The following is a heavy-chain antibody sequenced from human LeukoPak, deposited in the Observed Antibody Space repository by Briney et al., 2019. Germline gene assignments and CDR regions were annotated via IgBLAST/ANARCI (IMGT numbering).Heavy chain of an antibody. Sequence: GGSLRLSCVASGFIFNNYEINWVRQAPGKGLEWVSYISRSATATFYVDSVKGRFTISRDNAQRSLYLQMNSLRAEDTAVYYCARGKRGGDYGAFDIWGQGTMVTVSS. CDR1: GFIFNNYE. J-gene: IGHJ3*02. CDR3: ARGKRGGDYGAFDI. V-gene: IGHV3-48*03. D-gene: IGHD4-17*01. CDR2: ISRSATAT.